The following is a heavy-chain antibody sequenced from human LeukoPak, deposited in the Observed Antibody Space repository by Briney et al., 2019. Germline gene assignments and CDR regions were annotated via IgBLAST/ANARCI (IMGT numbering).Heavy chain of an antibody. CDR2: ISSSGDTI. CDR1: GFTFSSSS. Sequence: PGGSLRLSCAASGFTFSSSSMNWVRQAPGKGLEWVSYISSSGDTIYYSDSVKGRFTISRDNAKNALYLQMNSLRAEDTAVDYCASHLPGPQGGQGTLVTVSS. CDR3: ASHLPGPQ. V-gene: IGHV3-48*04. J-gene: IGHJ4*02.